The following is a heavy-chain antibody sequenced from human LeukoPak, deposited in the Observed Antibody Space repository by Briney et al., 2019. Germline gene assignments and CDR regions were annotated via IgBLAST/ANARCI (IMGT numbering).Heavy chain of an antibody. CDR3: AKASCSSTSCYNDY. CDR2: IKQDGSEK. V-gene: IGHV3-7*03. CDR1: GFTFSSYW. D-gene: IGHD2-2*02. Sequence: PGGSLRLSCAASGFTFSSYWMSWVRQAPGKGLEWVANIKQDGSEKYYVDSVKGRFTISRDNAKNSLYLQMNSLRAEDTALYYCAKASCSSTSCYNDYWGQGTLVTVSS. J-gene: IGHJ4*02.